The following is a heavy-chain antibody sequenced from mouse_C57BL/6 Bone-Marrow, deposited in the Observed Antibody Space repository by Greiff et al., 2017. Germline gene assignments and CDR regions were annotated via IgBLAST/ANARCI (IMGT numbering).Heavy chain of an antibody. CDR2: ISSGGSYT. J-gene: IGHJ4*01. CDR1: GFTFSSYG. Sequence: EVQLVESGGDLVKPGGSLKLSCAASGFTFSSYGMSWVRQTPDKRLEWVATISSGGSYTYYPDSVKGRFTISRDNAKNTLYLQMSSLKSEDTAMYYGARHEDYYSNYDYYAMDYWGQGTSVTVSS. V-gene: IGHV5-6*01. D-gene: IGHD2-5*01. CDR3: ARHEDYYSNYDYYAMDY.